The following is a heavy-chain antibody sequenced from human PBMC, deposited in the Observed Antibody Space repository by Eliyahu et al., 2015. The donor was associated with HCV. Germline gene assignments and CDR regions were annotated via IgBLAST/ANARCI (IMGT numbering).Heavy chain of an antibody. V-gene: IGHV3-9*01. CDR3: VRQMAWQLGPFDS. Sequence: EVEVVESGGGLVQPGXSLXLSCAASGFTFGDYAMHWVRQVAGKGLEWVXGITWDSKMLVYADSVKGRFTISRDNAKNSLFLQMNSLRVEDTALYYCVRQMAWQLGPFDSWGQGTLVTVSS. J-gene: IGHJ4*02. D-gene: IGHD3-16*01. CDR1: GFTFGDYA. CDR2: ITWDSKML.